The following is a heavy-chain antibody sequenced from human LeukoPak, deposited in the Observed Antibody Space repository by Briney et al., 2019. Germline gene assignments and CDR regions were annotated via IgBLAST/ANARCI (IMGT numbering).Heavy chain of an antibody. CDR1: GFTFSNHG. Sequence: GGSLRLSCAASGFTFSNHGMNWVRQAPGKGLEWVSAISPSGDITYYADSVKGRFTISRDNSKNTLYLEVISLTAEDTAVYYCAKDDAWLRFGEWSQGTLVTVSS. J-gene: IGHJ4*02. D-gene: IGHD3-10*01. CDR3: AKDDAWLRFGE. CDR2: ISPSGDIT. V-gene: IGHV3-23*01.